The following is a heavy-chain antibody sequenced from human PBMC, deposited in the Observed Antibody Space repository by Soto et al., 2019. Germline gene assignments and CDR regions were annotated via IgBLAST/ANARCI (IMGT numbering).Heavy chain of an antibody. V-gene: IGHV4-34*01. CDR3: ARLKTNYGMDV. D-gene: IGHD4-17*01. CDR2: INHSGST. CDR1: GGSFSGYY. J-gene: IGHJ6*02. Sequence: QVQLQQWGAGLLKPSETLSLTCAVYGGSFSGYYWNWIRQPPGKGLEWIGEINHSGSTNYNPSLKSXXTXSXVTSKNQFSLKLSSVTAADTAVYYCARLKTNYGMDVWGQGTTVTVSS.